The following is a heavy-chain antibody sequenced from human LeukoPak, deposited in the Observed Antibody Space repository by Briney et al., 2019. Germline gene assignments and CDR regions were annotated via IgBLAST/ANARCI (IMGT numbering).Heavy chain of an antibody. CDR3: ARELDYYDSSGYPGDY. CDR2: ISSSSSTI. CDR1: GFTFSSYS. J-gene: IGHJ4*02. V-gene: IGHV3-48*02. D-gene: IGHD3-22*01. Sequence: GGSLRLSCAASGFTFSSYSMNWVRQAPGKGLEWVSYISSSSSTIYYADSGKGRFTISRDNAKNSLYLQMNSLRDEDTAVYYCARELDYYDSSGYPGDYWGQGTLVTVSS.